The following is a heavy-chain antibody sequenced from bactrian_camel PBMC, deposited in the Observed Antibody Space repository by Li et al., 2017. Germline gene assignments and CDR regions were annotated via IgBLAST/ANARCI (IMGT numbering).Heavy chain of an antibody. D-gene: IGHD6*01. V-gene: IGHV3S53*01. CDR2: VSAAGSW. Sequence: VQLVESGGGSVQAGGSLRLSCAASGYTYSWYCMAWFRQAAGKEREEVARVSAAGSWIKSDSVQGRFDISRDKSTNTAYLQMNNLKPEDTAMYYCAADDIRDGTCDFNIYGQGTQVTVS. J-gene: IGHJ4*01. CDR1: GYTYSWYC.